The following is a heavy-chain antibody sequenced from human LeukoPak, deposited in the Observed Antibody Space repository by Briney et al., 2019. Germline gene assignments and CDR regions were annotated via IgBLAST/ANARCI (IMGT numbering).Heavy chain of an antibody. V-gene: IGHV3-49*04. CDR1: GFTFGDYA. CDR2: IRSRAYGGTI. J-gene: IGHJ4*02. CDR3: SRHTAYSSGWYSFDY. Sequence: GGSLRLSCTASGFTFGDYAMSWVRQAPGKGLEWVGLIRSRAYGGTIEYAASVKGRFTISRDDSKSIAYLQMNSLKTEDTAVYYCSRHTAYSSGWYSFDYWGQGTLVPVSS. D-gene: IGHD6-19*01.